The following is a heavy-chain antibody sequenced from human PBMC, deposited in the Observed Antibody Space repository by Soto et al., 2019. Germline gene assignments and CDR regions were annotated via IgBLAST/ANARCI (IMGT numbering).Heavy chain of an antibody. V-gene: IGHV3-11*01. CDR3: ARGYYDFWSGYYISPYGMDV. CDR2: ISSRGSTI. D-gene: IGHD3-3*01. J-gene: IGHJ6*02. CDR1: GFTFSDYY. Sequence: GGSLRLSCVVSGFTFSDYYMSWIRQAPGKGLEWVSYISSRGSTIYYADSVKGRFTISRDNAKNSLYLQMNGLRAEDTAVYYCARGYYDFWSGYYISPYGMDVWGQGTTVTVSS.